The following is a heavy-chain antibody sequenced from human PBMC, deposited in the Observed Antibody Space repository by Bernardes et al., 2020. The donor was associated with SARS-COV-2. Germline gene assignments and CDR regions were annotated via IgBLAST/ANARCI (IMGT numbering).Heavy chain of an antibody. D-gene: IGHD6-19*01. CDR1: GYTFTSYV. J-gene: IGHJ6*02. CDR2: ISACNGNT. Sequence: ASVKVSCKASGYTFTSYVIIWVRQAPGQGLEWMGWISACNGNTNYAQKLQGRVTMTTDTSTSTAYMELRSLRSDDTAVYYCARDMYSSGWPSTNYYYYYYGMDVWGQGTTVTVSS. CDR3: ARDMYSSGWPSTNYYYYYYGMDV. V-gene: IGHV1-18*01.